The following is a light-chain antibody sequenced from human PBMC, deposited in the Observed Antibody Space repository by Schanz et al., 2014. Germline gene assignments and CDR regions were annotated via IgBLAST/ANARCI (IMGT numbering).Light chain of an antibody. CDR2: DVS. CDR3: SSYTSIGTRV. V-gene: IGLV2-14*01. J-gene: IGLJ3*02. CDR1: ASDVGGYNY. Sequence: QSALTQPASVSGSPGQSITISCTGTASDVGGYNYVSWYQQYPGKAPKLLIYDVSHRPSGVSNRFSGSKSGNTASLTISGLQAEEEADYYCSSYTSIGTRVFGGGTKLPVL.